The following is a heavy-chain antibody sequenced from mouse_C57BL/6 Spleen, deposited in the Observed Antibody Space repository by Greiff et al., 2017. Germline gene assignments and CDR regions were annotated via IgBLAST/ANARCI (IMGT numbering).Heavy chain of an antibody. CDR1: GYTFTSYW. CDR3: ARRGYYDYDESYAIDD. J-gene: IGHJ4*01. V-gene: IGHV1-69*01. Sequence: QVQLLQPGAELVMPGASVKLSCKASGYTFTSYWMHWVNQSPGQGLEWIGEIDPSDSYTNYNQKFKGQFTLTVDKASSTAYMQISSLTSEDSAVYDCARRGYYDYDESYAIDDWGQGTSVTVSS. CDR2: IDPSDSYT. D-gene: IGHD2-4*01.